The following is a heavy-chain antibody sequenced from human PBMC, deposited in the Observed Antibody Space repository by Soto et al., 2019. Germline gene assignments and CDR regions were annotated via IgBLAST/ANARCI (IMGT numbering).Heavy chain of an antibody. CDR2: ISYDGSNK. D-gene: IGHD6-19*01. J-gene: IGHJ4*02. CDR3: AKVPKPYSSGWAKGFEFDY. V-gene: IGHV3-30*18. Sequence: GGSLRLSCAASGFTFSSYGMHWVRQAPGKGLEWVAVISYDGSNKYYADSVKGRFTISRDNSKNTLYLQMNSLRAEDTAVYYCAKVPKPYSSGWAKGFEFDYWGQGTLVTVSS. CDR1: GFTFSSYG.